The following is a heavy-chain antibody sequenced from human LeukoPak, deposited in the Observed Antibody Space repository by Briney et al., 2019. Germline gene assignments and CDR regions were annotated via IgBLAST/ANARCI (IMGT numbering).Heavy chain of an antibody. Sequence: PSETLSLTCTVPGGSMSSYYWSWIRQPPGKGLEWIAYIYYSGSTNYNPSLKSRVTISVDTSKNQFSLKLSSVTAADTAVYYCARNTAMVPRSAFDIWGQGTMVTVSS. CDR3: ARNTAMVPRSAFDI. CDR2: IYYSGST. V-gene: IGHV4-59*01. J-gene: IGHJ3*02. CDR1: GGSMSSYY. D-gene: IGHD5-18*01.